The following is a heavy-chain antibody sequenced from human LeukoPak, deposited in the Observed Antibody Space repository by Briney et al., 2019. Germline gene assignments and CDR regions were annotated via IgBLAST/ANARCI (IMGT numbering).Heavy chain of an antibody. Sequence: HPGGSLRLSCEASGFTLTDNWMSWVRQAPGKGLEWVSYISSSSISIYYADSVKGRFTISRDKAKNSLYLQMNSLRAEDTAVYYCARDPTPTQLWFRGSFDYWGQGALVTVSS. D-gene: IGHD5-18*01. V-gene: IGHV3-48*01. CDR2: ISSSSISI. CDR1: GFTLTDNW. CDR3: ARDPTPTQLWFRGSFDY. J-gene: IGHJ4*02.